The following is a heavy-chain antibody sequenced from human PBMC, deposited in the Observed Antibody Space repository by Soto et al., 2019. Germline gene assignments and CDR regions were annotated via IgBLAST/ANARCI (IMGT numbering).Heavy chain of an antibody. CDR3: TRDLNLGSFDY. CDR2: ISSDSRYI. Sequence: GGSVRLSCAASGFTVSSNYMSWVRQAPGKGLEWVSSISSDSRYIYSADSMKGRFTVSRNNAKNSLYLEMNSLRAEDTAVYYCTRDLNLGSFDYWGQGTLVTVSS. J-gene: IGHJ4*02. CDR1: GFTVSSNY. V-gene: IGHV3-21*01.